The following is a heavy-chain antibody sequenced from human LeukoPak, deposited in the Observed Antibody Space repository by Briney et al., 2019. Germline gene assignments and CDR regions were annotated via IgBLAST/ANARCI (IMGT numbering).Heavy chain of an antibody. D-gene: IGHD1-1*01. CDR3: ARVDRSNWDVLEY. V-gene: IGHV4-59*01. Sequence: SETLSLTCTVPGGSITSYYSSWIRQPPGKGLEWIGYIDYSGSTNYNPSLKSRVTISVDTTQNQFSLKLSSVTAADTAVYYCARVDRSNWDVLEYWGQGTLVTVSS. CDR2: IDYSGST. J-gene: IGHJ4*02. CDR1: GGSITSYY.